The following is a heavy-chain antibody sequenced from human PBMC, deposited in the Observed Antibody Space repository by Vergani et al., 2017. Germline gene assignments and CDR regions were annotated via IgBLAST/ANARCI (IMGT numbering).Heavy chain of an antibody. CDR3: ARGGEYYYGSGSYPYYMDV. J-gene: IGHJ6*03. Sequence: QVQLVQSGAEVKTPGASVKVSCKASGYTFTSYDINWVRQATGQGLEWMGWMNPNSGNTGYAQKFQGRVTMTRNTSISTAYMELSSLRSEDTAVYYCARGGEYYYGSGSYPYYMDVWGKGTTVTVSS. CDR1: GYTFTSYD. D-gene: IGHD3-10*01. V-gene: IGHV1-8*01. CDR2: MNPNSGNT.